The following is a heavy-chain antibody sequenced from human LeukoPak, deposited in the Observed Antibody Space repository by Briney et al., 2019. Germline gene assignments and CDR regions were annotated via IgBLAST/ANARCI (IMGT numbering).Heavy chain of an antibody. D-gene: IGHD3-22*01. CDR3: AKGGGGYIDY. CDR1: GFTFSSYG. J-gene: IGHJ4*02. V-gene: IGHV3-23*01. CDR2: INTGGGTT. Sequence: PGGSLRLSCITPGFTFSSYGMSWVRQAPGQGLEWVSSINTGGGTTFYADSVKGRFTISRDNSKKTLYLQMNSLRAEDTALYYCAKGGGGYIDYWGQGTLVTVSS.